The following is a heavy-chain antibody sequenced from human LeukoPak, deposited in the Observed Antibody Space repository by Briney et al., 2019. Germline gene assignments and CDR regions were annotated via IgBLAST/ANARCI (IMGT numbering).Heavy chain of an antibody. CDR2: MNPNSGNT. CDR1: GYTFTGYY. Sequence: ASVKVSCKASGYTFTGYYMHWVRQAPGQGLEWMGWMNPNSGNTGYAQKFQGRVTMTRNTSISTAYMELSSLRSEDTAVYYCASAPSPEQITRVDIWGQGTMVTVSS. V-gene: IGHV1-8*02. D-gene: IGHD3-10*01. J-gene: IGHJ3*02. CDR3: ASAPSPEQITRVDI.